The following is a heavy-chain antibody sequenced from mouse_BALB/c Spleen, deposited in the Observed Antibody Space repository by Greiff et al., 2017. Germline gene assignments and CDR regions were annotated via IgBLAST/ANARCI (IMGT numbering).Heavy chain of an antibody. J-gene: IGHJ4*01. V-gene: IGHV5-12-2*01. CDR2: ISNGGGST. CDR3: ARGGLRQAMDY. CDR1: GFTFSSYT. Sequence: EVNVVESGGGLVQPGGSLKLSCAASGFTFSSYTMSWVRQTPEKRLEWVAYISNGGGSTYYPDTVKGRFTISRDNAKNTLYLQMSSLKSEDTAMYYCARGGLRQAMDYWGQGTSVTVSS. D-gene: IGHD2-2*01.